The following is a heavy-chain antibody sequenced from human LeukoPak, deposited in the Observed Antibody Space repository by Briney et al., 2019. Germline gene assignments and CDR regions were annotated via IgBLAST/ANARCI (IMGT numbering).Heavy chain of an antibody. Sequence: SVKVSCKASGGTFSSHDISWVRQAPGQGLEWMGRIIPTLGIANYAQKLQGRVTITADKSTSTAYMELSSLRSEDTAVYYCARGDSSGFFDYWGQGTPVTVSS. J-gene: IGHJ4*02. CDR1: GGTFSSHD. CDR3: ARGDSSGFFDY. CDR2: IIPTLGIA. D-gene: IGHD6-19*01. V-gene: IGHV1-69*04.